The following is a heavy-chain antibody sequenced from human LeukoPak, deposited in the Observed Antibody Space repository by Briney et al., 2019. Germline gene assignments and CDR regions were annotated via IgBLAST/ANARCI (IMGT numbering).Heavy chain of an antibody. CDR3: ARDLGLYGGNSALDY. J-gene: IGHJ4*02. CDR1: GGTFSSYA. Sequence: SVKVSCKASGGTFSSYAISWVRQAPGQGLEWMGGIIPIFGTANYAQKFQGRITITADESTSTAYMELSSLRSEDTAVYYCARDLGLYGGNSALDYWGQGTLVTVSS. V-gene: IGHV1-69*01. D-gene: IGHD4-23*01. CDR2: IIPIFGTA.